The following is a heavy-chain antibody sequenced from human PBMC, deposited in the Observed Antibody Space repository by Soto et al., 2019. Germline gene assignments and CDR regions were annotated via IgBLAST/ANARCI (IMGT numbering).Heavy chain of an antibody. Sequence: HPGGSLRLSCAASGFTFSSYEMNWVRQAPGKGLEWVSYISSSGSTIYYADSVKGRFTISRDNAKNSLYLQMNSLRAEDTAVYYCAREVAVAGLDYWGQGTLVTVSS. CDR2: ISSSGSTI. D-gene: IGHD6-19*01. J-gene: IGHJ4*02. CDR1: GFTFSSYE. V-gene: IGHV3-48*03. CDR3: AREVAVAGLDY.